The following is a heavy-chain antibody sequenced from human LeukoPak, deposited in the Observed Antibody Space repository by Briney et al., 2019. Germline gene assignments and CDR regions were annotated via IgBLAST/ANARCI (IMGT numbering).Heavy chain of an antibody. V-gene: IGHV3-30*04. J-gene: IGHJ4*02. CDR2: ISSDGNNK. CDR1: GFTFSNYA. Sequence: GGSLRLSCAASGFTFSNYAMHWVRQAPGKGLEWVAVISSDGNNKYYADSVKGRFTISRDNSKNTLYLQMNGLRAEDTAVYYCATDRDVEPGYPGLDYRGQGTLVTVSS. D-gene: IGHD5-12*01. CDR3: ATDRDVEPGYPGLDY.